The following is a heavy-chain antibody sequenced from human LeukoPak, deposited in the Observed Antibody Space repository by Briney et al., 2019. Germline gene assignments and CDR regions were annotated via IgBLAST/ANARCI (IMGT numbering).Heavy chain of an antibody. V-gene: IGHV1-2*02. CDR2: INPNINGT. J-gene: IGHJ4*02. CDR3: ARERTPGSGYGVDY. CDR1: GYTFTGHY. D-gene: IGHD6-25*01. Sequence: ASVKVSCKASGYTFTGHYIHWVRQAPRQGLEWMGWINPNINGTNYAQKFQGRVTMTGDRSISTAYMELSRLRSDDTAVYYCARERTPGSGYGVDYWGQGNVVTVSS.